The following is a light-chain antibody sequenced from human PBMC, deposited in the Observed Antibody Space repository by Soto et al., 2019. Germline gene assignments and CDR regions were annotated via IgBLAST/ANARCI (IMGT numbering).Light chain of an antibody. V-gene: IGKV3-20*01. CDR1: QTVSSSY. CDR3: QQYGSSLFT. J-gene: IGKJ3*01. Sequence: EIVLTQSPGTLSLSPRERATLSCRASQTVSSSYLAWYQQKPGQAPRLLIYGASSRATGIPDRFSGSGSGTDFTLTISRLDPEDFAVYYCQQYGSSLFTFGPGTKVDIK. CDR2: GAS.